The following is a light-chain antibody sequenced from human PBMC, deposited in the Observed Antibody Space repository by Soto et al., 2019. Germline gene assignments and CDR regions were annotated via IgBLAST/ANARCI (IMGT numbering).Light chain of an antibody. CDR2: AAS. J-gene: IGKJ4*01. CDR3: QQYNSYSRT. Sequence: DIQLTQSPSFLSASVGDRVTITCRASQGISSYLAWYQQKPGKAPKLLIYAASTLQSGVPSRFSGSGSGTEFTLTISSLQPDDFATYYCQQYNSYSRTFGGGTKVDIK. CDR1: QGISSY. V-gene: IGKV1-9*01.